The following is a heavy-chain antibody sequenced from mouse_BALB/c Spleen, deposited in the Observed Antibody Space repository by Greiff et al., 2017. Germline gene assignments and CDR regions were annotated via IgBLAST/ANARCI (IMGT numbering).Heavy chain of an antibody. CDR3: ARWATGDWYFDV. Sequence: EVQLVESGGGLVQPGGSRKLSCAASGFTFSSFGMHWVRQAPEKGLEWVAYISSGSSTIYYADTVKGRFTISRDNPKNTLFLQMTSLRSEDTAMYYCARWATGDWYFDVWGAGTTVTVSS. CDR1: GFTFSSFG. V-gene: IGHV5-17*02. CDR2: ISSGSSTI. J-gene: IGHJ1*01.